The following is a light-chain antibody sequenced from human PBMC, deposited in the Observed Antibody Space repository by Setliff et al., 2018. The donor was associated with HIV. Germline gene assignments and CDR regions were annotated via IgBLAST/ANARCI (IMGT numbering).Light chain of an antibody. CDR1: SSDVGSYNY. J-gene: IGLJ1*01. V-gene: IGLV2-8*01. Sequence: LAQPPSASGSPGQSVTISCTGTSSDVGSYNYVSWYQQHPGKAPKVMIYEVSKRPSGVPDRFSGSKSGNTASLTVSGLQAEDEADYYCSSYAGSNNYVFGSGTKVTVL. CDR3: SSYAGSNNYV. CDR2: EVS.